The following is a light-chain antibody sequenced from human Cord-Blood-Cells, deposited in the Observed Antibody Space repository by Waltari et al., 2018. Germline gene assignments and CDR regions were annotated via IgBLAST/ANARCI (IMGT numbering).Light chain of an antibody. CDR3: QQYDNRPYS. Sequence: DIQMTQSPSSLYASVGDRVTITCQASQTISNYLNWYQQKPGKAPKLMIFDASNLETGVPSRFSGSGSGTDFTFTISSLQPEDIATYYCQQYDNRPYSFGQGTKLEIK. J-gene: IGKJ2*03. CDR1: QTISNY. V-gene: IGKV1-33*01. CDR2: DAS.